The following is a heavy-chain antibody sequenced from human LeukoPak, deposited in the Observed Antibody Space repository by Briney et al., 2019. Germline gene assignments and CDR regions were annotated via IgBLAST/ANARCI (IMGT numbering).Heavy chain of an antibody. D-gene: IGHD5-12*01. CDR2: NSGST. V-gene: IGHV4-39*07. Sequence: SETLSLTCTVSGGSISSSFYYWGWIRRPPGKGLEWIGSNSGSTYYNPSLKSRVTISVDTSKNQFSLKLSSVTAADTAVYYCARGGSWASGYATEEGFDYWGQGTLVTVSS. J-gene: IGHJ4*02. CDR1: GGSISSSFYY. CDR3: ARGGSWASGYATEEGFDY.